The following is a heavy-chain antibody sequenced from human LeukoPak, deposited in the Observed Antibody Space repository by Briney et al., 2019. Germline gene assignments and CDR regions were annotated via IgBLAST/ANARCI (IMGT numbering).Heavy chain of an antibody. CDR1: GGSISSYY. D-gene: IGHD3-22*01. Sequence: SETLSLTCTVSGGSISSYYWSWIRQPPGKGLEWIGYIYYSGSTNYSPSLKSRVTISVDTSKNQFSLKLSSVTAADTAVYYCARSVGGDSSGYPPSYWGQGTLVTVSS. CDR2: IYYSGST. J-gene: IGHJ4*02. CDR3: ARSVGGDSSGYPPSY. V-gene: IGHV4-59*01.